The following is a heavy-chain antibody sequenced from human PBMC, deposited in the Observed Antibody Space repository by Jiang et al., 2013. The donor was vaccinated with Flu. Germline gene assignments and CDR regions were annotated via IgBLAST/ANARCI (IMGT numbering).Heavy chain of an antibody. CDR1: IASNSAA. V-gene: IGHV6-1*01. CDR2: TYYRSQWYN. J-gene: IGHJ6*02. CDR3: VRGPPAYHYFGMDV. Sequence: IASNSAAWHWIRQSPSRGLEWVARTYYRSQWYNDFAVSVKSRISINPDTSKNQFSLQLSSVTPEDAAVYYCVRGPPAYHYFGMDVWGQGTTVTVSS.